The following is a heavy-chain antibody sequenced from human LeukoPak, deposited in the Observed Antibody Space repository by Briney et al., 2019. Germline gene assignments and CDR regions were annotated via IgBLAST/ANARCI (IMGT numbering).Heavy chain of an antibody. CDR1: GFTFSSYA. CDR2: ISGSGGST. D-gene: IGHD3-3*01. V-gene: IGHV3-23*01. CDR3: AKDSWTDFWSGYSDMDV. J-gene: IGHJ6*03. Sequence: GGSLRLSCAASGFTFSSYAMSWVRQAPGKGLEWVSAISGSGGSTYYADSVNGRFTISRDNSKNTLYLQMNSLRAEDTAVYYCAKDSWTDFWSGYSDMDVWGKGTTVTVSS.